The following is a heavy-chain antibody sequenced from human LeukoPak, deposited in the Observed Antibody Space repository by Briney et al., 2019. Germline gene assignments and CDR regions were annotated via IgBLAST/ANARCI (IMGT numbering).Heavy chain of an antibody. CDR1: GFIFSDYY. CDR3: ARSGNYGDFDH. Sequence: GGSLRLSCEASGFIFSDYYMNWIRQAPGKGLEWVSSVSSSGSIIQYADSVKGRFTISRDNAKNALCLQMNSLRVDDTAVYFCARSGNYGDFDHWGQGTLVTVSS. CDR2: VSSSGSII. D-gene: IGHD4-17*01. J-gene: IGHJ4*02. V-gene: IGHV3-11*01.